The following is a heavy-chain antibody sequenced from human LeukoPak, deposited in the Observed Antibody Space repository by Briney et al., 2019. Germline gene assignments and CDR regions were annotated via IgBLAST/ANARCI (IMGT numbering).Heavy chain of an antibody. D-gene: IGHD2-2*02. V-gene: IGHV4-59*01. Sequence: PSETLSLTCTVSGGSISSYYWSWIRQPPGKGLEWIGYIYYSGSTNYNPSLKSRVTILLDTSKNQFSLKLSSVTAADTAVYYCARVIGYCSSTSCYRVYYGMDVWGQGTTVTVSS. J-gene: IGHJ6*02. CDR1: GGSISSYY. CDR2: IYYSGST. CDR3: ARVIGYCSSTSCYRVYYGMDV.